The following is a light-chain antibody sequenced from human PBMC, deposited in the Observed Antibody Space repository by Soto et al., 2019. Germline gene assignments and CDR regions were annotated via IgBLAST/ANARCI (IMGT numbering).Light chain of an antibody. CDR1: QSVSSN. J-gene: IGKJ3*01. CDR3: RQYNDWPSFT. CDR2: GAS. Sequence: EIVMTQSPAALSVSPGERATLSCRASQSVSSNLAWYQQKPGQAPRLLIYGASTRATGIPGRFSGSGSGTEFTLTISSLQSEDFAVYSCRQYNDWPSFTFGPGTKVDIK. V-gene: IGKV3-15*01.